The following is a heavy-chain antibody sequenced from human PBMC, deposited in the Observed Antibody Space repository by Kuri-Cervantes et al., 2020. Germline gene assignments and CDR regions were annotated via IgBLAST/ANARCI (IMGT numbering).Heavy chain of an antibody. CDR2: ISSSSSTI. J-gene: IGHJ4*02. Sequence: GESLKISCAASGFTFSSYGMHWVRQAPGKGLEWVSYISSSSSTIYYADSVKGRFTISRDNAKNSLYLQMNSLRAEDTAVYYCARGIAAAGDEVFFLHYFDYWGQGTLVTVSS. CDR1: GFTFSSYG. D-gene: IGHD6-13*01. CDR3: ARGIAAAGDEVFFLHYFDY. V-gene: IGHV3-48*01.